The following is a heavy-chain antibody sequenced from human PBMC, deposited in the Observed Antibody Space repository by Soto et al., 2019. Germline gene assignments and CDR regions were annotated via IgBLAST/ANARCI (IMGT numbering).Heavy chain of an antibody. CDR2: LNPNSGNT. D-gene: IGHD3-16*01. CDR3: ARERTYYGDY. Sequence: QVQLVQSGAEVKKPGASVKVSCKASAYTFTSYAINWVRQSTGQGRAWMGWLNPNSGNTGYSQKFKGRVTMTRNTSISAAYRELSSLRSEDTAVYYCARERTYYGDYWGQGTLVTVSS. CDR1: AYTFTSYA. J-gene: IGHJ4*02. V-gene: IGHV1-8*01.